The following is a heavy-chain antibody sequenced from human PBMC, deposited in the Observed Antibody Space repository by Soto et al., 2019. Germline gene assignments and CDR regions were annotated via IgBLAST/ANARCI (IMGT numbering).Heavy chain of an antibody. J-gene: IGHJ4*02. CDR3: ARNYGGNSVGVNDY. CDR2: IIPILGIA. V-gene: IGHV1-69*02. D-gene: IGHD4-17*01. Sequence: QVQLVQSGAEVKKPGSSVKVSCKASGGTFSSYTISWVRQAPGQGLEWMGRIIPILGIANYAQKFQGRVTITADKSTSTAHMELSSLRSEDTAVYYCARNYGGNSVGVNDYWGQGTLVTVSS. CDR1: GGTFSSYT.